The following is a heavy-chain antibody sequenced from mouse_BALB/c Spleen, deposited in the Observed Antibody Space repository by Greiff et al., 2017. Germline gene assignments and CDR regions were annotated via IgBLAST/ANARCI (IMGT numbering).Heavy chain of an antibody. CDR3: ERFCTYYYAMDY. CDR1: GYSITSDYA. Sequence: EVKLQESGPGLVKPSQSLSLTCTVTGYSITSDYAWYWIRQFPGNKLEWMGYISYSGSTSYNPSLKSRISITRDTSKNQFFLQLNSVTTEDTATYYCERFCTYYYAMDYWGQGTSVTVSS. V-gene: IGHV3-2*02. CDR2: ISYSGST. D-gene: IGHD5-1*01. J-gene: IGHJ4*01.